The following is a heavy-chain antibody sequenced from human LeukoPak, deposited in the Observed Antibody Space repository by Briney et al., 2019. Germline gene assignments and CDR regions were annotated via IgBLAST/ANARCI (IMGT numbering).Heavy chain of an antibody. Sequence: GGSLRLSCVTSGFTFSNYWMSWVRQAPGKGLEWVANIKQDGSEKYYVDSVKGRFTISRDNAKNSLYLQMNSLRAEDTAVYYCARDRYGSGSSDYWGQGTLVTVSS. CDR2: IKQDGSEK. V-gene: IGHV3-7*01. CDR3: ARDRYGSGSSDY. D-gene: IGHD3-10*01. CDR1: GFTFSNYW. J-gene: IGHJ4*02.